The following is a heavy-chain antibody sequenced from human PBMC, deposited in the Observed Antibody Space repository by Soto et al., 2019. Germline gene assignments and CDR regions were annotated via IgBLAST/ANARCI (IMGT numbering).Heavy chain of an antibody. J-gene: IGHJ4*02. D-gene: IGHD2-15*01. CDR2: VSSGGGT. Sequence: EVELLESGGGLVQPEGSLRLSCAASGFTFSTYAMGWVRQAPGKGLEWVSVVSSGGGTHYADSVKGRFTVSRDNSKNTLSLQMNSLRADDTAVYYCAKLRGAGGHFDYWGQGALVSVSS. CDR1: GFTFSTYA. CDR3: AKLRGAGGHFDY. V-gene: IGHV3-23*01.